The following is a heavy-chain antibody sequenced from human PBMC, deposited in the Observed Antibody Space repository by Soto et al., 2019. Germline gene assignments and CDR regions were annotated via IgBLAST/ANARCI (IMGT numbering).Heavy chain of an antibody. CDR2: MNPNSGNT. CDR1: GYTFTSYD. Sequence: QVQLVQSGAEVKKPGASVKVSCKASGYTFTSYDINWVRQATGQGLEWMGWMNPNSGNTGYAQKFQGRVTMTRNTSIITPYMELSSLRSEDTAVYYCARPRSGSYYYGMDVWGQGTAVTVSS. D-gene: IGHD3-3*01. V-gene: IGHV1-8*01. J-gene: IGHJ6*02. CDR3: ARPRSGSYYYGMDV.